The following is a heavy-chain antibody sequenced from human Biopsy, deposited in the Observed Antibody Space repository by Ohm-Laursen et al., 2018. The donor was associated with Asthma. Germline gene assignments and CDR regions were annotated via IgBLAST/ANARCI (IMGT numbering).Heavy chain of an antibody. CDR1: GYTFHSAG. D-gene: IGHD3-10*01. J-gene: IGHJ6*02. V-gene: IGHV1-18*01. CDR3: ARAVDYSHYYGIDV. Sequence: GASVKVSCKTSGYTFHSAGITWARQAPGQGLEWMGWISVYNGNTKVAQKLQDRVTMITGTSTSTAYMELRSLRSDDTAVYFFARAVDYSHYYGIDVWGQGTTVTVS. CDR2: ISVYNGNT.